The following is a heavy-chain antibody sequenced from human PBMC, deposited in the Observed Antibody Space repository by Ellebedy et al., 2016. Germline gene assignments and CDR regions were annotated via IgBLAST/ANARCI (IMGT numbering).Heavy chain of an antibody. CDR2: INHSGST. V-gene: IGHV4-34*01. CDR3: ARVATIFGWGPTAPYWYFDL. Sequence: SETLSLTXAVYGGSFSGYYWSWIRQPPGKGLEWIGEINHSGSTNYNPSLKSRVTISVDTSKNQFFLKLSSVTAADTAVYYCARVATIFGWGPTAPYWYFDLWGRGTLVTVSS. CDR1: GGSFSGYY. D-gene: IGHD3-3*01. J-gene: IGHJ2*01.